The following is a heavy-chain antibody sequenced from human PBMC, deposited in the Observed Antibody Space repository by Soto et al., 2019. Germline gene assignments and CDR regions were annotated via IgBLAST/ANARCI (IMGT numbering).Heavy chain of an antibody. J-gene: IGHJ4*02. V-gene: IGHV4-59*01. CDR1: GASISSYF. D-gene: IGHD3-22*01. Sequence: SETLSLTCTVSGASISSYFWSLIRQPPGKGLEWIGYIYYSGSTNYNPSLKSRVTISVDTSKNQFSLNLRSVTAADTAVYYCARNSRDGYSFGYWGQGTPVTVSS. CDR2: IYYSGST. CDR3: ARNSRDGYSFGY.